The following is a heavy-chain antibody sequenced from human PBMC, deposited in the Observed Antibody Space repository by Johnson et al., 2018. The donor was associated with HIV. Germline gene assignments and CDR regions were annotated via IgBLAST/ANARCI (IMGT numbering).Heavy chain of an antibody. Sequence: QVQLVESGGGVVQPERSLRLSCAASGFTFSSYAMHWVRQAPGKGLEWVACIAYDGSNKHYAGSVKGRFTISRDNSKNTLYLQMNSRRAGDTAVYYCARRSIRSDGFDIWGQGTMVTVSS. CDR2: IAYDGSNK. D-gene: IGHD4-11*01. J-gene: IGHJ3*02. CDR1: GFTFSSYA. V-gene: IGHV3-30*04. CDR3: ARRSIRSDGFDI.